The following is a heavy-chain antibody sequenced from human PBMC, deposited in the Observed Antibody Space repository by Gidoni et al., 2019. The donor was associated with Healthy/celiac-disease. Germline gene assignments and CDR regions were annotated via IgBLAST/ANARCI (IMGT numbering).Heavy chain of an antibody. CDR3: ARMPALTTVVTPDY. CDR1: GGSISSSIW. J-gene: IGHJ4*02. CDR2: IYHSGST. Sequence: QVQLHESVPGLVNSSGTLSLTCAVSGGSISSSIWWSWLRQPPGKGPEWIGEIYHSGSTNYNPSRKSRDTISVDKSKNQFSLKLSSVTAADTAVYYCARMPALTTVVTPDYWGQGTLVTVS. V-gene: IGHV4-4*02. D-gene: IGHD4-17*01.